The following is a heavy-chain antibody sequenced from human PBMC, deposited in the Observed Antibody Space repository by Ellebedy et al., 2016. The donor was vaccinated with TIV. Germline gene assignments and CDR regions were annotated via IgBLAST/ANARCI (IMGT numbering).Heavy chain of an antibody. J-gene: IGHJ4*02. Sequence: GGSLRLSCAGSGFTFSSYGMHWVRQAPGKGLEWVAFISYDGSDKNYAASVRGRFTISRDKSKKTLYLQMISLRAEDTAVYYCARVFNSYFFDYWGQGTLVAVSS. D-gene: IGHD3-10*02. CDR1: GFTFSSYG. CDR2: ISYDGSDK. V-gene: IGHV3-30-3*01. CDR3: ARVFNSYFFDY.